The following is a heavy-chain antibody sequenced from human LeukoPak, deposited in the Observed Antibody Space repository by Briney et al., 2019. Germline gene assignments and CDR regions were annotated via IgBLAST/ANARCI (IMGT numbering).Heavy chain of an antibody. CDR3: ARPLSGYSSSLGY. Sequence: GGSLRLSCAASGFTFSSYAMSWVRQAPGKGLEWVSAISGSGGSTYYADSVKGRFTISRDNAKNTLYLQMNSLRAEDTAVYYCARPLSGYSSSLGYWGQGTLVTVSS. CDR1: GFTFSSYA. CDR2: ISGSGGST. D-gene: IGHD6-6*01. J-gene: IGHJ4*02. V-gene: IGHV3-23*01.